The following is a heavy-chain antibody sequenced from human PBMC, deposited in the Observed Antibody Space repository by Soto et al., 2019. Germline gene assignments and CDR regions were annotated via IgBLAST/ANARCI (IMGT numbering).Heavy chain of an antibody. CDR3: AVGHTNESGNYSYYAKEV. Sequence: PGGSLRLSCIFSGFTLSNYGIILVRQPPANGLDWVASISGAGGRIYNEDFAKRRFTISRDNSKNSLYLQVNSLRRDDTAVCYCAVGHTNESGNYSYYAKEVWCQGTIVSVCS. D-gene: IGHD5-12*01. J-gene: IGHJ6*02. CDR1: GFTLSNYG. V-gene: IGHV3-23*01. CDR2: ISGAGGRI.